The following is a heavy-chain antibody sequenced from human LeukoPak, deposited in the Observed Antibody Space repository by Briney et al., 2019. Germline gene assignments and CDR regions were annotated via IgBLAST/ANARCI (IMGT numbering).Heavy chain of an antibody. D-gene: IGHD1-7*01. J-gene: IGHJ5*02. CDR2: INPSGGST. CDR1: GYTFTSYY. Sequence: ASVKVSCKASGYTFTSYYMHWVRQARGQGLEWMGIINPSGGSTSYAQKFQGRVTMTRESYTSTVYMELSSLRSEDTAVYYCAREEYNWNSGLFDPWGQGTLVTVSS. CDR3: AREEYNWNSGLFDP. V-gene: IGHV1-46*01.